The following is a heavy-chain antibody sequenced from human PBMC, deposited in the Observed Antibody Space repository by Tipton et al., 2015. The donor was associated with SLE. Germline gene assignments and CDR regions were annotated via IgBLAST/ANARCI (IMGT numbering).Heavy chain of an antibody. J-gene: IGHJ6*02. Sequence: TLSLTCTVSTGSISSHYWSWIRQPPGMGLEWIGYIYHSGSTNYNPSLKSRVTISRDTSKNQFSLRLSSVTAADMAVYYCARAPGSYYYGMDVWGQGTTVTVSS. CDR3: ARAPGSYYYGMDV. V-gene: IGHV4-4*08. D-gene: IGHD1-14*01. CDR1: TGSISSHY. CDR2: IYHSGST.